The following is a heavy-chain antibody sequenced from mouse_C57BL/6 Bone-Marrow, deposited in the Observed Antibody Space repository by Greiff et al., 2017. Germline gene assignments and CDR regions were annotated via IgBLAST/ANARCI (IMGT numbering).Heavy chain of an antibody. V-gene: IGHV14-4*01. D-gene: IGHD2-4*01. CDR3: TTYMITCYFDY. CDR1: GFNIKDDY. J-gene: IGHJ2*01. CDR2: IDPENGDT. Sequence: VQLQQSGAELVRPGASVKLSCTASGFNIKDDYMHWVKQRPEQGLEWIGWIDPENGDTEYASKFQGKATITADTSTNPAYLQLSSLTSEDTAVYYCTTYMITCYFDYWGQGTTLTVSS.